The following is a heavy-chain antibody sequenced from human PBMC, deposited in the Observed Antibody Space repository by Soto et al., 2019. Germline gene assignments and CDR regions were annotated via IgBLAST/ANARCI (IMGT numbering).Heavy chain of an antibody. D-gene: IGHD3-9*01. CDR2: IKSKTDGGTT. V-gene: IGHV3-15*01. CDR3: TRTIDILTGYYGDFDY. Sequence: LRLSFAASGFTFSNAWMSWVRQAPGKGLEWVGRIKSKTDGGTTDYAAPVKGRFTISRDDSKNTLYLQMNSLKTEDTAVYYCTRTIDILTGYYGDFDYWGQGTLVTVSS. CDR1: GFTFSNAW. J-gene: IGHJ4*02.